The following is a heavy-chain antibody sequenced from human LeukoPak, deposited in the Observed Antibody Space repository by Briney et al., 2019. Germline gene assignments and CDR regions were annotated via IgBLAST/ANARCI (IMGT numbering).Heavy chain of an antibody. CDR1: GFAFNTYA. Sequence: GGSLRLSCAASGFAFNTYAMNWVRQAPGKGLEWVSYISSSGSTIYYADSVKGRFTISRDNAKNSLYLQMNSLRAEDTAVYYCARDSGSQAIAAAGTGDFDYWGQGTLVTVSS. J-gene: IGHJ4*02. CDR2: ISSSGSTI. D-gene: IGHD6-13*01. V-gene: IGHV3-48*04. CDR3: ARDSGSQAIAAAGTGDFDY.